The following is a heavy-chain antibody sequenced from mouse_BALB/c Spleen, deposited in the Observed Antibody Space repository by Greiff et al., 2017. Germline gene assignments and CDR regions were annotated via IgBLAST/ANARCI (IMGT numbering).Heavy chain of an antibody. CDR3: TRGEYCRYGGFAY. CDR1: GYTFTSYW. V-gene: IGHV1-7*01. Sequence: ESGAELAKPGASVKMSCKASGYTFTSYWMHWVKQRPGQGLEWIGYINPSTGYTEYNQKFKDKATLTADKSSSTAYMQLSSLTSEDSAVYYCTRGEYCRYGGFAYWGQGTLVTVSA. D-gene: IGHD2-14*01. J-gene: IGHJ3*01. CDR2: INPSTGYT.